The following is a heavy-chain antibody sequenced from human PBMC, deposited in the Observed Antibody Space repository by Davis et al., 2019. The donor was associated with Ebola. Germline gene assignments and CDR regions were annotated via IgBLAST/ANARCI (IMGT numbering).Heavy chain of an antibody. Sequence: SVKVFCKASGYTFTSYYMHWVRQAPGQGLEWMGGIIPIFGTANYAQKFQGRVTITADESTSTAYMELSRLRSDDTAVYYCASGDYWGQGTLVTVSS. CDR3: ASGDY. CDR1: GYTFTSYY. J-gene: IGHJ4*02. CDR2: IIPIFGTA. V-gene: IGHV1-69*13.